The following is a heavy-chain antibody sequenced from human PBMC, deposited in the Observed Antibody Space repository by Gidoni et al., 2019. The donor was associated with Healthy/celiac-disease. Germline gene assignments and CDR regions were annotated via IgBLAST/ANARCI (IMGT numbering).Heavy chain of an antibody. CDR3: ARDGPPYYYDSSGYYSS. CDR2: ISAYNGNT. Sequence: QVQLVQSGAEVKKPGASVKVSCKASGYTFTSSGISWVRQAPGQGLEWMGWISAYNGNTNYAQKLQGRVTMTTDTSTSTAYMELRSLRSDDTAVYYCARDGPPYYYDSSGYYSSWGQGTLVTVSS. V-gene: IGHV1-18*01. J-gene: IGHJ5*02. D-gene: IGHD3-22*01. CDR1: GYTFTSSG.